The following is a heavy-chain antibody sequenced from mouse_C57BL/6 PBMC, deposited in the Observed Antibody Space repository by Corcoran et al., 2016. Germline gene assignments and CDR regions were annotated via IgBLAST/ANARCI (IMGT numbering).Heavy chain of an antibody. Sequence: QIQLVQSGPELKKPGETVKISCKASGYTFTTYGMSWVKQAPGKGLKWMGWINTYSGVPTYADDFKGRFAFSLETSASTAYLQINNLKNEDTATYFCARWGSSGSYYYAMDYWGQGTSVTVSS. CDR2: INTYSGVP. CDR3: ARWGSSGSYYYAMDY. D-gene: IGHD3-2*02. V-gene: IGHV9-3*01. J-gene: IGHJ4*01. CDR1: GYTFTTYG.